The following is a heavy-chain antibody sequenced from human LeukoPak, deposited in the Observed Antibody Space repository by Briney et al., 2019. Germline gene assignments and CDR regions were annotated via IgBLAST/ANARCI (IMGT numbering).Heavy chain of an antibody. V-gene: IGHV4-34*01. J-gene: IGHJ4*02. CDR1: GGSFSGYY. D-gene: IGHD4-23*01. CDR2: INHSGST. CDR3: ARHGNRLPLDY. Sequence: SETLSLTCAVYGGSFSGYYWSWIRQPPGKGLEWIGEINHSGSTNYNPSLKSRVTISVDTSKNQFSLKLSSVTAADTAVYYCARHGNRLPLDYWGQGTLVTVSS.